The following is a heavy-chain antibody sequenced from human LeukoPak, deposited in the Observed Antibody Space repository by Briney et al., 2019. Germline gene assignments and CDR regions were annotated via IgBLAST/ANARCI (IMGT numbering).Heavy chain of an antibody. Sequence: GASVTVSCKASGYTFTSYDINWVRQATGQGLEWMGWMNPNSGNTGYAQKFQGRVTMTRNTSISTAYMELSSLRSEDTAVYYCARDAASINWNYSWFDPWGQGTLVTVSS. CDR2: MNPNSGNT. D-gene: IGHD1-7*01. V-gene: IGHV1-8*01. CDR1: GYTFTSYD. CDR3: ARDAASINWNYSWFDP. J-gene: IGHJ5*02.